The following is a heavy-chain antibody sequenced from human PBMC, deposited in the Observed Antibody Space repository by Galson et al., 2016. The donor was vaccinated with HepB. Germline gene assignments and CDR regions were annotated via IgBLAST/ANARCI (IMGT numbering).Heavy chain of an antibody. CDR3: ARNRFRSGYSDL. CDR1: GGSFSGYD. D-gene: IGHD3-3*01. CDR2: ITHKGTT. J-gene: IGHJ3*01. Sequence: SETLSLTCAVYGGSFSGYDWTWIRQPPGKGLEWIGEITHKGTTNYNTSLNSRVTMSVDTSKNQFSLTLTSVTAADTALYFCARNRFRSGYSDLWGQGIMVNVSS. V-gene: IGHV4-34*01.